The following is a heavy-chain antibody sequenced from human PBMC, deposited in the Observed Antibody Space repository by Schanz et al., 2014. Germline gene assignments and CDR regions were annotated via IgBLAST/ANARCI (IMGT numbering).Heavy chain of an antibody. CDR3: AGGEYQLLYGN. CDR2: ISSTSRAT. CDR1: GFSFSNYW. D-gene: IGHD2-2*02. Sequence: EVQLLESGGGFVQPGGSLRLSCAASGFSFSNYWMSWVRQAPGKGLEWISYISSTSRATYYADSVKGRFTISRDNAKNSLFLQMNSLRAEDTAVYYCAGGEYQLLYGNWGQGTLVTVSS. J-gene: IGHJ4*02. V-gene: IGHV3-48*01.